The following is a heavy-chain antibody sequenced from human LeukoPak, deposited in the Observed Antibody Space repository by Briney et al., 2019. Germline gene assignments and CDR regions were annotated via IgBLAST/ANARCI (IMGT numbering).Heavy chain of an antibody. CDR3: AKSVVVITFRFDD. CDR2: INGGGGNT. Sequence: LRLSCAASGFTFNSYVMSWVRQAPGKGLEWVSAINGGGGNTYYADSVKGRFTISSDNSKNMVYLQMNSLRADDTAVYYCAKSVVVITFRFDDWGQGALVTVSS. V-gene: IGHV3-23*01. CDR1: GFTFNSYV. D-gene: IGHD2-15*01. J-gene: IGHJ4*02.